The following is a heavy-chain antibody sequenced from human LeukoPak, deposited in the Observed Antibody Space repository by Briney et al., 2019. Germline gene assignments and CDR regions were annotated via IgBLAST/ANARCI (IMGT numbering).Heavy chain of an antibody. CDR1: GITVSSND. CDR3: AGVLRGAFDI. J-gene: IGHJ3*02. V-gene: IGHV3-53*01. Sequence: GGSLRLSCTASGITVSSNDMCWVRQAPGKGLEWISLIYSGGRTDYADSVKGRFTISRDNSKNMVYLQMDSLRGDDTAVYYCAGVLRGAFDIWGQGKMVAVSS. CDR2: IYSGGRT.